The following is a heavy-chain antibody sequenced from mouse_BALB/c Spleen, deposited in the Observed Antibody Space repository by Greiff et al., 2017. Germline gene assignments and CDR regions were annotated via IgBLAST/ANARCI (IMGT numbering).Heavy chain of an antibody. D-gene: IGHD2-4*01. CDR2: INPSSGYT. V-gene: IGHV1-4*02. CDR3: ARHDYDQFAY. Sequence: VQLQESAAELARPGASVKMSCKASGYTFTSYTMHWVKQRPGQGLEWIGYINPSSGYTEYNQKFKDKTTLTADKSSSTAYMQLSSLTSEDSAVYYCARHDYDQFAYWGQGTLVTVSA. J-gene: IGHJ3*01. CDR1: GYTFTSYT.